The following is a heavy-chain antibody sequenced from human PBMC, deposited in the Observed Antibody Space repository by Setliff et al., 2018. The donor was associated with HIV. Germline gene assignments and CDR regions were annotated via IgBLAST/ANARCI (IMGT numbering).Heavy chain of an antibody. CDR2: IYSSGST. Sequence: SETLSLTCTVSGGSISGYYWSWIRQPAGKGLEWIGRIYSSGSTNYNPSLKSRVTISLDASRNQFSLELISVTAADTAVYYCAGGPGTTSIDYWAQGTLVTVSS. V-gene: IGHV4-4*07. J-gene: IGHJ4*02. CDR1: GGSISGYY. CDR3: AGGPGTTSIDY. D-gene: IGHD1-26*01.